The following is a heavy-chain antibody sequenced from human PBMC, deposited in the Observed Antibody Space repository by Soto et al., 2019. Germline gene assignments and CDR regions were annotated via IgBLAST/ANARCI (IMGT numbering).Heavy chain of an antibody. V-gene: IGHV3-21*01. Sequence: EVQLVESGGGLVKPGGSLRLSCAASGFTFSSFCMNWVRQALGKGLEWVSSISTSSSYIYYADSVKGRFTISRDNAKNLLYLQMNSLRAEDTAVYYCARVGYYYDTSGFYPPAYFQHWGQGILVTVSS. CDR2: ISTSSSYI. CDR3: ARVGYYYDTSGFYPPAYFQH. J-gene: IGHJ1*01. D-gene: IGHD3-22*01. CDR1: GFTFSSFC.